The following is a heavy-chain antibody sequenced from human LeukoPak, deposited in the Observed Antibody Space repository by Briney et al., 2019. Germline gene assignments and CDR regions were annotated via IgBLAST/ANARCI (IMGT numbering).Heavy chain of an antibody. CDR1: GGSFSGYY. V-gene: IGHV4-34*01. J-gene: IGHJ4*02. Sequence: KPSESLSLTCAVYGGSFSGYYWSWIRQPPGKGLEWIGEINHSGSTNYNPSLKSRVTISVDTSKNQFSLKLSSMTAADTAVYYCAGPSMNSFDHWGQGTLVTVSS. D-gene: IGHD2/OR15-2a*01. CDR3: AGPSMNSFDH. CDR2: INHSGST.